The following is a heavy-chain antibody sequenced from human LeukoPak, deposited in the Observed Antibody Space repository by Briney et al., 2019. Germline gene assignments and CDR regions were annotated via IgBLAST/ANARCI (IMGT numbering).Heavy chain of an antibody. CDR3: TRPGDYDYVWGNDY. Sequence: GGSLRLSCAASGFTFSSYEMNWVRQAPGKGLEWVSYISSSGSTIYYADSVKGRFTISRDNAKNSLYLQMNSLRAEDTAVYYCTRPGDYDYVWGNDYWGQGTLVTVSS. J-gene: IGHJ4*02. D-gene: IGHD3-16*01. CDR2: ISSSGSTI. CDR1: GFTFSSYE. V-gene: IGHV3-48*03.